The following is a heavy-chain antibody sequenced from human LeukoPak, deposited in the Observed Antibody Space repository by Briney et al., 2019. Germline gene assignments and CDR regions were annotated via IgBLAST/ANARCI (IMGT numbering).Heavy chain of an antibody. D-gene: IGHD3-10*01. V-gene: IGHV4-31*03. CDR1: GGSISSGDYY. CDR3: ARGSTLIRGFDY. Sequence: SQTLSLTCTVSGGSISSGDYYWNWIRQHPEKTLEWIGYIFYSGSAYYNPSLKSRVTISVDTSKNQFSLKLSSVTAADTAVYYCARGSTLIRGFDYWGQGTLVTVSS. CDR2: IFYSGSA. J-gene: IGHJ4*02.